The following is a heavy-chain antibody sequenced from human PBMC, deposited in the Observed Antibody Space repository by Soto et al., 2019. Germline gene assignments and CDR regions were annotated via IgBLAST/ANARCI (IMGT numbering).Heavy chain of an antibody. CDR1: GGSISSSSYY. J-gene: IGHJ6*02. CDR3: ARRPYYDLLPGYYGLYYYGMDV. Sequence: SETLSLTCTVSGGSISSSSYYWGWIRQPPGKGLEWIGSIYYSGSTYYNPSLKSRVTLSVDTSKNQCSLKLSSVTAADSAVYYCARRPYYDLLPGYYGLYYYGMDVWGQGTTVTVSS. CDR2: IYYSGST. D-gene: IGHD3-9*01. V-gene: IGHV4-39*01.